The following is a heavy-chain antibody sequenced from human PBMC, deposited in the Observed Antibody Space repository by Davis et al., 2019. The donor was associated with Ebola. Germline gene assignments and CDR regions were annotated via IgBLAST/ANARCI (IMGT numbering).Heavy chain of an antibody. J-gene: IGHJ4*02. CDR1: GLTFSSYW. CDR2: ISNDRSST. D-gene: IGHD6-19*01. CDR3: ADSWLPTGH. V-gene: IGHV3-74*01. Sequence: PGGSLRLSCAVSGLTFSSYWMHWVRQAPGKGLVWVSRISNDRSSTYYADSVKGRFTISRDNAKNTLYLQMNSLRAEDTAVYYCADSWLPTGHWGQGTLVTVSS.